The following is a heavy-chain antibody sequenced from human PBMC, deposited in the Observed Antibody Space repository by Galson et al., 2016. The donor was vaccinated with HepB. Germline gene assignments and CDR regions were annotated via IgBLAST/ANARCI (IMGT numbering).Heavy chain of an antibody. V-gene: IGHV4-39*01. CDR2: IHYSGNT. CDR1: GGSISSSSYY. D-gene: IGHD3-10*01. CDR3: ARPSPQGRMVDDAFDI. Sequence: SETLSLTCTVSGGSISSSSYYWGWIRQPPGKGLEWIGSIHYSGNTYYNPSLKSRVTISVDTSKNQFSLKLSSVTAADTALYYCARPSPQGRMVDDAFDIWGQGTMVTVSS. J-gene: IGHJ3*02.